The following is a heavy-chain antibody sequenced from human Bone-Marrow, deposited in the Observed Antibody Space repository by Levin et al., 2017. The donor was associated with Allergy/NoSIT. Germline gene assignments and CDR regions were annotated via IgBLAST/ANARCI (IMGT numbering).Heavy chain of an antibody. V-gene: IGHV1-69*13. CDR2: IIPIFGTA. D-gene: IGHD5-12*01. Sequence: GASVKVSCKASGGTFSSYAISWVRQAPGQGLEWMGGIIPIFGTANYAQKFQGRVTITADESTSTAYMELSSLRSEDTAVYYCARPGYSGYDYYDIAFDIWGQGTMVTVSS. CDR1: GGTFSSYA. J-gene: IGHJ3*02. CDR3: ARPGYSGYDYYDIAFDI.